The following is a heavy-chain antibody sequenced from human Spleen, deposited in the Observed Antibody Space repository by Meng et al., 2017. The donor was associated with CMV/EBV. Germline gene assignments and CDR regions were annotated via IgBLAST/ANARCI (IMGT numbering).Heavy chain of an antibody. Sequence: ISSSSYYWGWIRQPPGKGLEWIGSIYYRGSTYYNPSLKSRVTISVDTSKNQFSLKLSSVTAADTAVYYCARDRDSSSWYDKTGYFDYWGQGTLVTVSS. V-gene: IGHV4-39*07. J-gene: IGHJ4*02. CDR3: ARDRDSSSWYDKTGYFDY. CDR2: IYYRGST. D-gene: IGHD6-13*01. CDR1: ISSSSYY.